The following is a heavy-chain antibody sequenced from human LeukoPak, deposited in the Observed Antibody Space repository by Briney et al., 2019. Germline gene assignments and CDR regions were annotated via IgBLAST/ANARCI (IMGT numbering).Heavy chain of an antibody. Sequence: GESLKISCKGSGYTFTSYWIGWVRQMPGEGLEWMGIIYPGDSDTRYSPSFQGQVTISADESISTAYLQWSSLKASDTAMYYCARPVEFGEFEYFQHWGQGTLVTVSS. V-gene: IGHV5-51*01. CDR2: IYPGDSDT. J-gene: IGHJ1*01. CDR1: GYTFTSYW. D-gene: IGHD3-10*01. CDR3: ARPVEFGEFEYFQH.